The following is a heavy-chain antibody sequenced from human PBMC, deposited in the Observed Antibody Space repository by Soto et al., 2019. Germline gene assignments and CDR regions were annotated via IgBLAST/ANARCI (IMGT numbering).Heavy chain of an antibody. V-gene: IGHV4-39*01. CDR3: ARHPYDSSGYPPWFDP. J-gene: IGHJ5*02. Sequence: QLQLQESGPGLVKPSETLSLTCTVSGGSISSSSYYWGWIRQPPGKGLEWIGSIYYSGSTYYNPSLKSRVTISVDTSKNQFSLKLSSVTAADTAVYYCARHPYDSSGYPPWFDPWGQGTLVTVSS. D-gene: IGHD3-22*01. CDR2: IYYSGST. CDR1: GGSISSSSYY.